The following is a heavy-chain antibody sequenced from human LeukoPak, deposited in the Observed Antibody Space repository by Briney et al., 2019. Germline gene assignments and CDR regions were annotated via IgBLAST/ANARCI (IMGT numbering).Heavy chain of an antibody. CDR1: GFTFSSYG. Sequence: GGSLRLSCAASGFTFSSYGMHWVRQAPGKGLEGVAFIRYDGSNKYYADSVKGRFSISRDNSKNTLYLQMNSLRAEDTAVYYCAKARLWYQLLLGYWGQGTLVTVSS. J-gene: IGHJ4*02. V-gene: IGHV3-30*02. D-gene: IGHD2-2*01. CDR2: IRYDGSNK. CDR3: AKARLWYQLLLGY.